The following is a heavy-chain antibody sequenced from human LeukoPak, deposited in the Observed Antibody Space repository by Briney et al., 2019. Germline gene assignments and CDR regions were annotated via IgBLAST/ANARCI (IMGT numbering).Heavy chain of an antibody. V-gene: IGHV1-18*01. Sequence: ASVKVSCKASGDTFISYGISWVRQAPGQGLEWMGWISADNGNTNHAQKLQGRVTMTTDTSTSTAYMELRSLRSVDTAVYYCAREKGIAAPPFDYWGQGTLVTVSS. D-gene: IGHD6-13*01. CDR3: AREKGIAAPPFDY. J-gene: IGHJ4*02. CDR2: ISADNGNT. CDR1: GDTFISYG.